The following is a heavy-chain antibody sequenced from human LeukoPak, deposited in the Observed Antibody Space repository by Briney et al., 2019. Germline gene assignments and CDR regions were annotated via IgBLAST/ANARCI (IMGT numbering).Heavy chain of an antibody. J-gene: IGHJ4*02. D-gene: IGHD6-19*01. CDR3: ARSLGGSSGWYSFDY. Sequence: SETLPLTCAVYGGSFSGYYWSWILQPPGKGLEWIGEINHSGSTNYNPSLKSRVTISVDTSKNQFSLKLSSVTAADTAVYYCARSLGGSSGWYSFDYWGQGTLVTVSS. CDR2: INHSGST. CDR1: GGSFSGYY. V-gene: IGHV4-34*01.